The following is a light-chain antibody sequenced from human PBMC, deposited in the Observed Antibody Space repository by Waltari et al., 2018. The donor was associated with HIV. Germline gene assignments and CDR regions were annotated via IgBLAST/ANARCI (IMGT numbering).Light chain of an antibody. CDR1: TLPEKH. V-gene: IGLV3-10*01. CDR2: DDN. J-gene: IGLJ1*01. CDR3: YSIGNGDTHKGG. Sequence: YELTQPPSVSVSPGQTNAINCSGATLPEKHVYCFRYKSCEATVLLIFDDNRRPSAISDKFSGYKSGTVATLTISGAKVQDEVDYYCYSIGNGDTHKGGFGSGTCVTVL.